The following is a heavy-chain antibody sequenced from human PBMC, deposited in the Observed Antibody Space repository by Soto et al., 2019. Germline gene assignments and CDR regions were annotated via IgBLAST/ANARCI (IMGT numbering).Heavy chain of an antibody. CDR3: ARAYCTSGVCYSYYYGIDV. V-gene: IGHV1-69*01. J-gene: IGHJ6*02. CDR1: GGTFSSYA. Sequence: QVQLVQSGAEVKRPGSSVKVSCKASGGTFSSYAISWVRQAPGQGLEWMGGIIPIFGTANYAQKFQGRVTITADESTSTAYMELSSLRSEDTAVYYCARAYCTSGVCYSYYYGIDVWGQGTTVTVSS. D-gene: IGHD2-8*01. CDR2: IIPIFGTA.